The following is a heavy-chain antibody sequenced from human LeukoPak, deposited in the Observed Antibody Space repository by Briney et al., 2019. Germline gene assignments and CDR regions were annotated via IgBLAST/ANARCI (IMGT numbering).Heavy chain of an antibody. V-gene: IGHV1-46*01. D-gene: IGHD2-21*02. J-gene: IGHJ4*02. CDR3: ARDLVVVTDIPEGHFDY. Sequence: ASVKVSCKASGYSFTSYYMHWVRQAPGQGLGWMGVINPSDGSPNYAQKFQGRVTMTRDTSTTTVYMELSSLRSEDTAVYYCARDLVVVTDIPEGHFDYWGQGTPVTVSS. CDR1: GYSFTSYY. CDR2: INPSDGSP.